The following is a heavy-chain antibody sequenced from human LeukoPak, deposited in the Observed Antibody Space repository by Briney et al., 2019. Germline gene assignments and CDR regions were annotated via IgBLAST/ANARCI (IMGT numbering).Heavy chain of an antibody. V-gene: IGHV3-7*03. CDR3: ARDLSASWYSLGY. CDR2: IKQDGSEK. J-gene: IGHJ4*02. CDR1: GFTFDAYW. Sequence: GGSLRLSCAASGFTFDAYWMTWVRQAPGKGLEWVANIKQDGSEKNYVDSVKGRFTISRDNAENALYLQMNSLRAEDTALYYCARDLSASWYSLGYWGRGTLVTVSS. D-gene: IGHD6-13*01.